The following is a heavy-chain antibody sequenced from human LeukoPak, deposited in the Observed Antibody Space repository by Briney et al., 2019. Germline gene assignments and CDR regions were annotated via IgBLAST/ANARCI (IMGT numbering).Heavy chain of an antibody. D-gene: IGHD6-19*01. CDR2: IYTSGST. CDR1: GGSISSGSYY. CDR3: ASYSSGWFTSPYYFDY. V-gene: IGHV4-61*02. J-gene: IGHJ4*02. Sequence: SETLSLTCTVSGGSISSGSYYWSWIRQPAGKGLEWIGRIYTSGSTNYNPSLKSRVTISVDTSKNQFSLKLSSVTAADTAVYYCASYSSGWFTSPYYFDYWGQGTLVTVSS.